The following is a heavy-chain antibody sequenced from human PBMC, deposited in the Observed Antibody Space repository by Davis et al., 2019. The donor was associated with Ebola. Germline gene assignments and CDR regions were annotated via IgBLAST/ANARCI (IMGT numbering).Heavy chain of an antibody. D-gene: IGHD5-24*01. J-gene: IGHJ3*02. CDR1: GYTFTSYG. Sequence: AASVKVSCKASGYTFTSYGISWVRQAPGQGPEWMGWISAYNGNTNYAQKLQGRVTMTTDTSTSTAYMELRSLRSDDTAVYYCARHRGVAIMSHAFDIWGQGTMVTVSS. CDR3: ARHRGVAIMSHAFDI. V-gene: IGHV1-18*01. CDR2: ISAYNGNT.